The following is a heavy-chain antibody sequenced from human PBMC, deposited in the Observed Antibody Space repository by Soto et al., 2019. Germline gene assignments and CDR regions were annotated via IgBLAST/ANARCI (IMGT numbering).Heavy chain of an antibody. Sequence: QVQLVQSGAEVKKPGASVKVSCKASGYTFTSYAMHWVRQAPGQRLEWMGWINAGNGNTKYSQKFQGRVTITRDTSASTAYMELSSLRSEDTAVYYCARVGAAAGPYYFDYWGQVTLVTVSS. J-gene: IGHJ4*02. CDR3: ARVGAAAGPYYFDY. CDR2: INAGNGNT. D-gene: IGHD6-13*01. V-gene: IGHV1-3*01. CDR1: GYTFTSYA.